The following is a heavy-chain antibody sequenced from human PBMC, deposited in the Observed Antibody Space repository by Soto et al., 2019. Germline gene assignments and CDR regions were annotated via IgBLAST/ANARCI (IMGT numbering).Heavy chain of an antibody. CDR1: GFTFSSYG. CDR2: LWYDGSNK. V-gene: IGHV3-33*01. Sequence: QVQLVESGGGVVQPGRSLRLSCAASGFTFSSYGMHWVRQAPGKGLEWVAGLWYDGSNKYYADSVKGRFTISRDNSKNTVYLQMNSLRAEDTAVYYCAREAVGYYDFWSGYGYYYYYGMDVWGQGTTVTVSS. CDR3: AREAVGYYDFWSGYGYYYYYGMDV. J-gene: IGHJ6*02. D-gene: IGHD3-3*01.